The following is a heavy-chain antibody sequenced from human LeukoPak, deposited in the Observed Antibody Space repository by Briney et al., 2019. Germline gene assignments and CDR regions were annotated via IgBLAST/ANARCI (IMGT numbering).Heavy chain of an antibody. V-gene: IGHV1-69*05. CDR1: GGTFSSYA. J-gene: IGHJ3*02. Sequence: SVKVSCMASGGTFSSYAISWVRQAPGQGLEWMGGIIPIFGTANYAQKFQGRVTITTDESTSTAYMELSRLRSEDTAVYYCARELLNYYDSSGYPTGAFDIWGQGTMVTVFS. CDR2: IIPIFGTA. CDR3: ARELLNYYDSSGYPTGAFDI. D-gene: IGHD3-22*01.